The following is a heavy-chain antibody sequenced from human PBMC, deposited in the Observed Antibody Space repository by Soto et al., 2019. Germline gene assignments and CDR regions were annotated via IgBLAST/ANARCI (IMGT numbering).Heavy chain of an antibody. CDR1: GGTFSSYA. D-gene: IGHD3-22*01. CDR3: ARGVHYDSSGYYYFY. CDR2: IIPIFGKA. V-gene: IGHV1-69*01. J-gene: IGHJ4*02. Sequence: QVQLVQSGAEVKKPGSSVKVSCKASGGTFSSYAIDWVRQAPGQGLEWMGGIIPIFGKANYAQKFQGRITSTADESTSTAYMELRSLRSEDTAVYYCARGVHYDSSGYYYFYWGQGTLVTVSS.